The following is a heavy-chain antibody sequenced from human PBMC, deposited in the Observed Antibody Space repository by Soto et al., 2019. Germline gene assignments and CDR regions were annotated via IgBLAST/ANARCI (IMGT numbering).Heavy chain of an antibody. CDR2: ISGSGGST. CDR1: GFTFSSYA. J-gene: IGHJ6*02. CDR3: AKDVISYYYYYYGMDV. Sequence: GGSLRLSCAASGFTFSSYAMSWVRQAPGKGLEWVSAISGSGGSTYYADSVKGRFTISRDNSKNTLYLQMNSLRAEDTAVYYCAKDVISYYYYYYGMDVWGQGTTVTVSS. V-gene: IGHV3-23*01.